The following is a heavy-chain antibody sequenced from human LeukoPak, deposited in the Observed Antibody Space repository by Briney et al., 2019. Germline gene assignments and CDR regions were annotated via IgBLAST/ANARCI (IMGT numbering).Heavy chain of an antibody. CDR3: ARDLKSAD. V-gene: IGHV3-21*01. CDR1: GFTFSSYD. Sequence: GGALRLSCAASGFTFSSYDMTWVRQAPGKGLEWVSSISSSSSYIYYADSVKGRFTISRDNAKNSLYLQMNSLRAEDTAVYYCARDLKSADWGQGTLVTVSS. CDR2: ISSSSSYI. J-gene: IGHJ4*02.